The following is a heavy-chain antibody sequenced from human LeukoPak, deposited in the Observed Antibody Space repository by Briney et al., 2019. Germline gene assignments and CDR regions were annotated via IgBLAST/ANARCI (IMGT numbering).Heavy chain of an antibody. V-gene: IGHV4-59*08. Sequence: SETLSLTCTVSGGSIRSYYWSWIRQPPGKGLEWIGYIYYSGSTNYNPSLKSRVSISVDTSKNQFSLKLSSVTAADTAVYYCARARGYDILTGYHRPFDYWGQGTLVTVSS. CDR2: IYYSGST. J-gene: IGHJ4*02. CDR3: ARARGYDILTGYHRPFDY. CDR1: GGSIRSYY. D-gene: IGHD3-9*01.